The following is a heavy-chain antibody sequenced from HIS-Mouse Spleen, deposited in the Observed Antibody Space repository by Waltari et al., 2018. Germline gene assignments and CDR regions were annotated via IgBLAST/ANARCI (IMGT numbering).Heavy chain of an antibody. V-gene: IGHV4-39*07. Sequence: QLQLQESGPGLVTPSETLSLTCTVSGGSISRSSYYWGWIRQPPGKGLEWIGSMYYSESTYYNPSLKSLVTRSVDTSKNQFSLKLSAVTAADTAVYYCAREIPYSSSWYDWYFDLWGRGTLVTVSS. J-gene: IGHJ2*01. CDR1: GGSISRSSYY. CDR2: MYYSEST. D-gene: IGHD6-13*01. CDR3: AREIPYSSSWYDWYFDL.